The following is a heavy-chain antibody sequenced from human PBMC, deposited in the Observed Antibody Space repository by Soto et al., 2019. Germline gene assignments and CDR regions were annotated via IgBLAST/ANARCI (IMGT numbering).Heavy chain of an antibody. CDR1: GYTFTSYA. V-gene: IGHV1-3*01. D-gene: IGHD4-17*01. Sequence: ASVKVSCKASGYTFTSYAMHWVRQAPGQRLEWMGWINAGNGNTKYAQKFQGRVTMTRDTSISTAYMELSRLRSDDTAVYYCARDYGDYYGMDVWGQGTTVTVSS. CDR2: INAGNGNT. J-gene: IGHJ6*02. CDR3: ARDYGDYYGMDV.